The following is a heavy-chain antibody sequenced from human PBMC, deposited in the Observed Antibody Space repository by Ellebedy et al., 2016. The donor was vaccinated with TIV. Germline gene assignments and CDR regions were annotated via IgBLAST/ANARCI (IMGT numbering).Heavy chain of an antibody. Sequence: GGSLRLXXAASGFPFSTFEMSWVRQAPGEGLEWVSFITYSGDTTHYAESVKGRFTVSRDNSRNTLYLQMSSLRAEDTAIYYCVKGGWLDYWGQGTLVTVSS. V-gene: IGHV3-23*01. CDR3: VKGGWLDY. CDR2: ITYSGDTT. J-gene: IGHJ4*02. CDR1: GFPFSTFE. D-gene: IGHD6-19*01.